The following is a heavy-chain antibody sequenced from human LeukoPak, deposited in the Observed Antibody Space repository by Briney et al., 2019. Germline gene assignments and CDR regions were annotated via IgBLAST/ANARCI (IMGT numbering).Heavy chain of an antibody. CDR2: IYYSGST. CDR3: AGVLLWFGELSRFDP. V-gene: IGHV4-39*01. J-gene: IGHJ5*02. D-gene: IGHD3-10*01. Sequence: SETLSLTCTASGGSISSSSYYWGWIRQPPGKGLEWIGSIYYSGSTYYNPSLKSRVTISVDTSKNQFSLKLSSVTAADTAVYYCAGVLLWFGELSRFDPWGQGTLVTVSS. CDR1: GGSISSSSYY.